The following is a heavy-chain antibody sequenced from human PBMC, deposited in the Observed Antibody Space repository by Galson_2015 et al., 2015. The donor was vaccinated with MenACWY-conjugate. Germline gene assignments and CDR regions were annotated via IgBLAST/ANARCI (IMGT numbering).Heavy chain of an antibody. V-gene: IGHV3-74*01. CDR2: INSDGSST. CDR1: GFTFSSYP. D-gene: IGHD5-12*01. Sequence: SLRLSCAASGFTFSSYPMHWVRHAPGKGLVWVSRINSDGSSTSYAKSVKGRFTISRDNAKYTLFLQMNSLGAEYTAVYDYTRGNGGYGRFDPWGQGTLVTVSS. CDR3: TRGNGGYGRFDP. J-gene: IGHJ5*02.